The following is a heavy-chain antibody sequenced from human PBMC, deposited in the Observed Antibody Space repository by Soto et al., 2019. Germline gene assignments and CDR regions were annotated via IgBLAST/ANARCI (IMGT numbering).Heavy chain of an antibody. V-gene: IGHV3-48*02. CDR3: ARDRMSLVVTPGVAFDY. CDR1: GFTFSSYS. J-gene: IGHJ4*02. CDR2: ISSSSSTI. Sequence: GGSLRLSCAASGFTFSSYSMNWVRQAPGKGLEWVSYISSSSSTIYYADSVKGRFTISRDNAKNSLYLQMNSLRDEDTAVYYCARDRMSLVVTPGVAFDYWGQGTLVTVSS. D-gene: IGHD2-21*02.